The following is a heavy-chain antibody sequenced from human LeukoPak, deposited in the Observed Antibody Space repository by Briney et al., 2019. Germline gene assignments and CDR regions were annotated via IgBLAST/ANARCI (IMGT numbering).Heavy chain of an antibody. CDR2: ISSSGSTI. CDR3: ARGGGRDTAMASYFDY. D-gene: IGHD5-18*01. J-gene: IGHJ4*02. V-gene: IGHV3-48*03. Sequence: GGSLRLSCAASGFTFSSYEMNWVRQAPGKGLEWVSYISSSGSTIYYADSVKGRFTISRDNAKNSLYLQMNSLRAEDTAVYYCARGGGRDTAMASYFDYWGQGTLVTVSS. CDR1: GFTFSSYE.